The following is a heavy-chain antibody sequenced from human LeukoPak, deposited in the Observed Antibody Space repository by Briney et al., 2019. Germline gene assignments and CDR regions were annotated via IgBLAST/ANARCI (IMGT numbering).Heavy chain of an antibody. CDR2: ISYSGNT. V-gene: IGHV4-59*01. CDR3: ARGRTYRSSSWFDP. CDR1: GVSISNYY. Sequence: SETLSLTCTVSGVSISNYYWSWIRQPPGKGLEWIGYISYSGNTNYNPSLKSRVTISVDTSKNQFSLKLSSVTAADTAVYYCARGRTYRSSSWFDPWGQGTLVTVSS. D-gene: IGHD6-6*01. J-gene: IGHJ5*02.